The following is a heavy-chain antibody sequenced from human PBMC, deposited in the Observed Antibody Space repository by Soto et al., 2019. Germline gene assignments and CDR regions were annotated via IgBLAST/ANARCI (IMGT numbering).Heavy chain of an antibody. D-gene: IGHD3-3*01. V-gene: IGHV3-48*02. CDR1: GFSLSDYA. J-gene: IGHJ6*02. CDR3: ARIKLVEWFFINVDVYDMDV. CDR2: ISSDSKTI. Sequence: GGSLRLSCVASGFSLSDYAVNWVRQAPGKGLEWVSFISSDSKTIYYADTVEGRFTVSRDNARNSVSLQMDSLRDEDAAVYYCARIKLVEWFFINVDVYDMDVWGQGTPVTVSS.